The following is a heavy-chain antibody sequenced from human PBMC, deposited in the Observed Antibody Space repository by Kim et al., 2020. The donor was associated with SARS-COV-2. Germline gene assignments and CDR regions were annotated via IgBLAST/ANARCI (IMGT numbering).Heavy chain of an antibody. D-gene: IGHD3-10*01. J-gene: IGHJ6*02. CDR1: GFTFSSYG. CDR2: IWYDGSNK. V-gene: IGHV3-33*01. CDR3: ARATLGRYGSGGYYYYYGMDV. Sequence: GGSLRLSCAASGFTFSSYGMHWVRQAPGKGLEWVAVIWYDGSNKYYADSVKGRFTISRDNSKNTLYLQMNSLRAEDTAVYYCARATLGRYGSGGYYYYYGMDVWGQGTTVTVSS.